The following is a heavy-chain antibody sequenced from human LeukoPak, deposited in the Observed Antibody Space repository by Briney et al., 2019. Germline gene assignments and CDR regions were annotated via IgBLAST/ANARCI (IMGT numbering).Heavy chain of an antibody. CDR2: IKEDGAEK. D-gene: IGHD5-18*01. Sequence: GGSLRLSCAASGFTFSSYWMSWARQAPGKGLEWVANIKEDGAEKYYVDSVKGRFTISRDNAKNSLYLQMNSLRAEDTAVYYCARSGDGYSYGTFDYWGQGTLVTVSS. CDR1: GFTFSSYW. CDR3: ARSGDGYSYGTFDY. V-gene: IGHV3-7*01. J-gene: IGHJ4*02.